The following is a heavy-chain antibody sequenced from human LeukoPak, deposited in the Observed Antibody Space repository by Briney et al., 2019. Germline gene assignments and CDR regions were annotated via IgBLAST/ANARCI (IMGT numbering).Heavy chain of an antibody. V-gene: IGHV4-31*03. CDR3: ARAGYCGGDCYLNWFDP. J-gene: IGHJ5*02. CDR1: GGSISSGGYY. CDR2: IYYSGST. D-gene: IGHD2-21*02. Sequence: SETLSLTCTVSGGSISSGGYYWSWIRQPPGKGLEWIGYIYYSGSTYYNPSLKSRVTISVDTSKNQFSLKLSSVTAADTAVYYCARAGYCGGDCYLNWFDPWGQGTLATVSS.